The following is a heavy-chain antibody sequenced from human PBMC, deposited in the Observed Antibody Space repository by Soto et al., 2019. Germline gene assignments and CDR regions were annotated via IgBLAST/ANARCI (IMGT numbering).Heavy chain of an antibody. CDR1: GFTFRSFT. V-gene: IGHV3-21*01. CDR3: TRDASRDSSARGWFDP. Sequence: PGGSLRLSCAASGFTFRSFTMNWVRQAPGKWLEWVSTISSNSAYIYYTDALRGRFTIPRDNAKNSLHLQMNSLRAEDTAVYYCTRDASRDSSARGWFDPWGPGXLVTVYS. D-gene: IGHD6-13*01. CDR2: ISSNSAYI. J-gene: IGHJ5*02.